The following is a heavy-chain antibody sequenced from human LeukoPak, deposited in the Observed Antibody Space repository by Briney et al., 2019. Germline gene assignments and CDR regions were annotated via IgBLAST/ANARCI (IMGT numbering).Heavy chain of an antibody. Sequence: SETLSLTCTVSGGSISSYYGSWIRQPAGKGLEWIGRIYTSGSTNYNASLKSRVSMSVDTAKNQFSLKLSSVTAADTAVFYCARENSGSYREFDYWGQGTLVTVSS. D-gene: IGHD1-26*01. CDR2: IYTSGST. CDR1: GGSISSYY. CDR3: ARENSGSYREFDY. V-gene: IGHV4-4*07. J-gene: IGHJ4*02.